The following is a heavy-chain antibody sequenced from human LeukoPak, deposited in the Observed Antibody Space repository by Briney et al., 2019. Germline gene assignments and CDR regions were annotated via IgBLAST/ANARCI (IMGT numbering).Heavy chain of an antibody. CDR1: GYTFTSYG. V-gene: IGHV1-18*01. D-gene: IGHD5-12*01. J-gene: IGHJ3*02. CDR2: ISAYNGNT. CDR3: ARIAVDIVATGCAFDI. Sequence: ASVKVSCKASGYTFTSYGISWVRQAPGQGLEWMGWISAYNGNTNYAQKLQGRVTVTTDTSTSTAYMELRSLRSDDTAVYYCARIAVDIVATGCAFDIWGQGTMVTVSS.